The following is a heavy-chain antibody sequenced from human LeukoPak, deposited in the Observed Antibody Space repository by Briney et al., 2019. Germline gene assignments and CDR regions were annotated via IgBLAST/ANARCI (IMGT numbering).Heavy chain of an antibody. D-gene: IGHD5-18*01. CDR2: IKQDGSEK. CDR3: ARVMGDTAMVSSWFDP. V-gene: IGHV3-7*01. J-gene: IGHJ5*02. CDR1: GFTFSRYW. Sequence: GGSLRLSCAASGFTFSRYWMSCVRQAPGKGLEWVANIKQDGSEKYYVDSVRGRFTISRDNAKNSLYLQMNSLRAEDTAVYYCARVMGDTAMVSSWFDPWGQGTLVTVSS.